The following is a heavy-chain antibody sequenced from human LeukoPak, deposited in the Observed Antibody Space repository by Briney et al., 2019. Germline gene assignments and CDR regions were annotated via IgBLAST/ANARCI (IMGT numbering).Heavy chain of an antibody. CDR1: GGTFISYA. D-gene: IGHD3-9*01. V-gene: IGHV1-69*05. CDR3: ARKLRRRYDILTGSLHSEDDAFDI. J-gene: IGHJ3*02. Sequence: SVKVSCKASGGTFISYAISWVRQAPGQGLEWMGRIIPIFGTANYAKKFQGRVTITTDESTTTAYMELSSLRSEDTAVYYCARKLRRRYDILTGSLHSEDDAFDIWGQGTMVTVSS. CDR2: IIPIFGTA.